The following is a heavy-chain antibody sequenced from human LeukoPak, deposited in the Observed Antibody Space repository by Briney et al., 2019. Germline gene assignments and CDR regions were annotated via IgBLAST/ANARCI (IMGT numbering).Heavy chain of an antibody. Sequence: GGSLRLSCAASGFTFSSYGMHWVRQAPGKGLEWVAFIRYDGSNKYYADSVKGQFTISRDNSKNTLYLQMNSLRAEDTAVYYCAKTMVRGVIINPYFDYWGQGTLVTVSS. CDR2: IRYDGSNK. V-gene: IGHV3-30*02. CDR1: GFTFSSYG. CDR3: AKTMVRGVIINPYFDY. D-gene: IGHD3-10*01. J-gene: IGHJ4*02.